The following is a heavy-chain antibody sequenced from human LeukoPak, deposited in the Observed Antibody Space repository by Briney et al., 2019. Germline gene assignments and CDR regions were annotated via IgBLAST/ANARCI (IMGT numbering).Heavy chain of an antibody. Sequence: GGSLRLSCAASGFAFNTYWMTWVRQAPGKGLEWVANINLDGNEVHYVDSLKDRFTISRDNARNSPHLQMSSLRAEDTAVYYCASGRHDFVHWGHGTLVTVSS. CDR2: INLDGNEV. D-gene: IGHD3-16*01. J-gene: IGHJ4*01. V-gene: IGHV3-7*01. CDR1: GFAFNTYW. CDR3: ASGRHDFVH.